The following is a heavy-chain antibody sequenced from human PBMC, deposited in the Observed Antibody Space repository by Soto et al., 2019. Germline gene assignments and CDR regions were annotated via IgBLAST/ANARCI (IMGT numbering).Heavy chain of an antibody. CDR1: GYTFTGYA. CDR3: VRDPSSGYRSFDY. J-gene: IGHJ4*02. CDR2: INAGNGNT. D-gene: IGHD3-22*01. V-gene: IGHV1-3*01. Sequence: ASVKVSCKASGYTFTGYAMHWVRQAPGQRLEWMGWINAGNGNTKYSQKFQGRFTVTMDTSTSTVYMELGSLRSEDTAVYYCVRDPSSGYRSFDYWGQGTLVTVSS.